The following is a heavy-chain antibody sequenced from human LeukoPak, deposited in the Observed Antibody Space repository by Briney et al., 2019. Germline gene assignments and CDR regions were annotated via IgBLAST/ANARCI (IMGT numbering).Heavy chain of an antibody. CDR1: GFTFSSYA. J-gene: IGHJ5*02. V-gene: IGHV3-20*04. CDR3: ARDSSGYFHWFDP. CDR2: INWNGGST. D-gene: IGHD3-22*01. Sequence: GGSLRLSCAASGFTFSSYAMSWVRQAPGKGLEWVSGINWNGGSTGYADSVKGRFTISRDNAKNSLYLQMNSLRAEDTAVYYCARDSSGYFHWFDPWGQGTLVTVSS.